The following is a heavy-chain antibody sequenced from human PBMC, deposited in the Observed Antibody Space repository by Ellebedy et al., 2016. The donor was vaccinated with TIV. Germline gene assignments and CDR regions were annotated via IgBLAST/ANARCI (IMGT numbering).Heavy chain of an antibody. Sequence: GESLKISCETSGFIFANYGMHWVRQAPGKGLEWVAFIWYDGGNKYYADSVKGRFTISRDNSKDTLYLQMNNIGAEDTAVFYCARDRHVDRGDCLDYWGQGTLVTVSS. D-gene: IGHD2-21*02. CDR1: GFIFANYG. V-gene: IGHV3-33*01. CDR2: IWYDGGNK. CDR3: ARDRHVDRGDCLDY. J-gene: IGHJ4*02.